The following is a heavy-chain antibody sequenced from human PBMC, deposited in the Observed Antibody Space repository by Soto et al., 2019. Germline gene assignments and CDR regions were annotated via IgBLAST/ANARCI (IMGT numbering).Heavy chain of an antibody. CDR2: ISYDGSNK. V-gene: IGHV3-30*18. CDR3: AKDQDSGYFVDLAFDI. J-gene: IGHJ3*02. CDR1: GFTFSSYG. D-gene: IGHD5-12*01. Sequence: QVQLVESGGGVVQPGRSLRLSCAASGFTFSSYGMHWVRQAPGKGLEWVAVISYDGSNKYYADSVKGRFTISRDNSKNALYLQMNSLSAEDTAVYYCAKDQDSGYFVDLAFDIWGQGTMVTVSS.